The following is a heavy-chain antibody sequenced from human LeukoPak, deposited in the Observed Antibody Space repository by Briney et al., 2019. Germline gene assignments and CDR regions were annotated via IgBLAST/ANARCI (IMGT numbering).Heavy chain of an antibody. Sequence: GGSLRLSCAASGFTFSSYAMSWVRQAPGKGLEWVSAISGSGGSTYYADSVKGRFTISRGNAKNSLYLQMNSLRAEDTAVYYCARDGVVVVPAAIVFDAFDIWGQGTMVTVSS. CDR1: GFTFSSYA. CDR3: ARDGVVVVPAAIVFDAFDI. V-gene: IGHV3-23*01. CDR2: ISGSGGST. D-gene: IGHD2-2*01. J-gene: IGHJ3*02.